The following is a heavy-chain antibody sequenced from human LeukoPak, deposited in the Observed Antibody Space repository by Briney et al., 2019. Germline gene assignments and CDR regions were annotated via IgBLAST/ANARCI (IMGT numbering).Heavy chain of an antibody. V-gene: IGHV4-59*01. CDR3: ARVERAKYYDFWSGFTAGWFDP. D-gene: IGHD3-3*01. Sequence: PSETLSLTCTVSGGSISSYYWSWIRQPPGKGLEWVGYIYYSGSTNYNPSLKSRVTISVDTSKNQFSLKMSSVTAEDTAVYYCARVERAKYYDFWSGFTAGWFDPWGQGTLVTVSS. CDR2: IYYSGST. CDR1: GGSISSYY. J-gene: IGHJ5*02.